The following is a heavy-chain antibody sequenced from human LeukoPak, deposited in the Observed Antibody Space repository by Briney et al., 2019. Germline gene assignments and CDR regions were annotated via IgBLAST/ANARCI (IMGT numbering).Heavy chain of an antibody. V-gene: IGHV3-30*02. D-gene: IGHD5-12*01. CDR2: IRYDGSNK. CDR1: GFTFSNYG. J-gene: IGHJ4*02. CDR3: ARGPSGYHNT. Sequence: GGSLRLSCAASGFTFSNYGMHWVRQAPGKGLEWVAFIRYDGSNKYYADSVKGRFTISRDNSKNTLYLQMNSLRAEDTAVYYCARGPSGYHNTGGQGTLVTVSS.